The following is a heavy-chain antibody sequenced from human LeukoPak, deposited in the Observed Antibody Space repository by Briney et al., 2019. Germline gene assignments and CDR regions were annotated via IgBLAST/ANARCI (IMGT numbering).Heavy chain of an antibody. D-gene: IGHD4-17*01. V-gene: IGHV3-21*01. CDR3: ARGNNYGDYIFDY. CDR1: GFSFTNAW. J-gene: IGHJ4*02. Sequence: PGGSLRLSCAASGFSFTNAWMNWVRQAPGKGLEWVSSISSRNSYIYYADSMKGRFTISRDNAKNSLYLQMNSLRAEDTAVYYCARGNNYGDYIFDYWGQGTLVTVSS. CDR2: ISSRNSYI.